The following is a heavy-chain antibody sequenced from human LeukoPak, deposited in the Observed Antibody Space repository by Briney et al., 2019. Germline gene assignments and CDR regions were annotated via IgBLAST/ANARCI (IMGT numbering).Heavy chain of an antibody. D-gene: IGHD2-15*01. CDR2: IKEDGSEK. V-gene: IGHV3-7*01. J-gene: IGHJ4*02. CDR1: GFTFRRYW. Sequence: GGSLRLSCVASGFTFRRYWMTWVRQAPGKKPEWVANIKEDGSEKYYDDSVRGRFTISRDNAKNTLYLDMNSLRAEDTAVFYCATAPVTTCSGAYCYPFDYWSQGTLVTVSS. CDR3: ATAPVTTCSGAYCYPFDY.